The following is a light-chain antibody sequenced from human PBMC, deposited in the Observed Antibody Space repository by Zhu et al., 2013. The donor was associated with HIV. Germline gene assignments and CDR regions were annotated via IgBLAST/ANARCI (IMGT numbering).Light chain of an antibody. CDR1: QSVSSSY. J-gene: IGKJ2*01. CDR3: QQYGSSYT. V-gene: IGKV3-20*01. Sequence: EIVLTQSPDTLSLSPGERATLSCRASQSVSSSYLAWYQQKPGQAPRLLIYGASSRATGIPDRFSGSGSGTDFTLTISRLEPEDFAVYYCQQYGSSYTFGQGTKLEIK. CDR2: GAS.